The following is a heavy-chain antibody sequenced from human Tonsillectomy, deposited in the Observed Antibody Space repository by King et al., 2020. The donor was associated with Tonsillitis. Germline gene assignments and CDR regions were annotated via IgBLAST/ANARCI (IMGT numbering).Heavy chain of an antibody. V-gene: IGHV2-5*02. D-gene: IGHD4/OR15-4a*01. J-gene: IGHJ4*02. CDR1: GFSLSTSGVG. Sequence: ITLKESGPTLVKPTQTLTLTCTFSGFSLSTSGVGVGWIRQPPGKALEWLALIYWDDDKRYSPSLKSRFTITKDTSKNQVVLKMTNMDPVDTATYYCAQGCWGFDYWGQGTLVTVSS. CDR2: IYWDDDK. CDR3: AQGCWGFDY.